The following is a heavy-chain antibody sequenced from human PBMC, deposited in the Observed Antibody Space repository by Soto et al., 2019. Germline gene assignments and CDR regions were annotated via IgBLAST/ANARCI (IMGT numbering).Heavy chain of an antibody. CDR1: GYTFTGYY. CDR3: ARDLLPGGSSSWYDY. V-gene: IGHV1-2*04. CDR2: INPNSGGT. D-gene: IGHD6-13*01. Sequence: GASVKVSCKASGYTFTGYYMHWVRQAPGQGLEWMGWINPNSGGTNYAQKFQGWVTMTRDTPISTAYMELSRLRSDDTAVYYCARDLLPGGSSSWYDYWGQGALVTVSS. J-gene: IGHJ4*02.